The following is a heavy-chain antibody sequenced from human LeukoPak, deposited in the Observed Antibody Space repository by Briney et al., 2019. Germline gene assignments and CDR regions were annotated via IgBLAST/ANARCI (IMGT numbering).Heavy chain of an antibody. Sequence: GGSLRLSCAPSGFTVSSNYMSWIRPAPGNGREWVSYISSSGSTIYYADSVKGRFTISRDNAKNSLYLQMNSLRAEDTAVYYCARAGYSSSWTRFDYWGQGTLVTVSS. CDR1: GFTVSSNY. CDR2: ISSSGSTI. J-gene: IGHJ4*02. CDR3: ARAGYSSSWTRFDY. D-gene: IGHD6-13*01. V-gene: IGHV3-11*01.